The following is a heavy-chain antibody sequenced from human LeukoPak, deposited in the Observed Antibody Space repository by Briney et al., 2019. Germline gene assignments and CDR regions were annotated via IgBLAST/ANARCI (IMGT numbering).Heavy chain of an antibody. Sequence: ASVKVSCKASGGTFSSYAISWVRQAPGQGLEWMGGIIPIFGTANYAQKSQGRVTITADESTSTAYMELSSLRSEDTAVYYCARPRVVAATVDAFDIWGQGTMVTVSS. V-gene: IGHV1-69*13. D-gene: IGHD2-15*01. CDR3: ARPRVVAATVDAFDI. J-gene: IGHJ3*02. CDR1: GGTFSSYA. CDR2: IIPIFGTA.